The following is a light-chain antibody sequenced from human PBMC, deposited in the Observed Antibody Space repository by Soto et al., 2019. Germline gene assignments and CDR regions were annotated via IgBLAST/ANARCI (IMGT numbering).Light chain of an antibody. CDR2: AAS. J-gene: IGKJ2*01. Sequence: DIQMTQSPSSLSVSVGDRVTITCRASQSITNYLNWYQQKPGKAPKLLVYAASSLQSGVPSRFSGNGSGTDCTLTISSLQPEDFASYYCQQSDSYPYTFGQGTKLEI. V-gene: IGKV1-39*01. CDR3: QQSDSYPYT. CDR1: QSITNY.